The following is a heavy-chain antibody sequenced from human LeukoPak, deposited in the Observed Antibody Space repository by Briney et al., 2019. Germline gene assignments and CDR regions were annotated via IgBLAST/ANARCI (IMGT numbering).Heavy chain of an antibody. D-gene: IGHD6-13*01. CDR2: INHSGST. V-gene: IGHV4-34*01. Sequence: SETLSLTCAVYGGSFSGYYWSWIRQPPGKGLEWIGEINHSGSTNYNPSLKSQVTISVDTSKNQFSLKLSSVTAADTAVYYCARAWAAADIDYWGQGTLVTVSS. CDR3: ARAWAAADIDY. J-gene: IGHJ4*02. CDR1: GGSFSGYY.